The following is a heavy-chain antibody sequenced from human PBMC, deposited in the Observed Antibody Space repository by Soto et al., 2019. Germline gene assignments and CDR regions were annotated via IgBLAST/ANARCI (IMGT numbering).Heavy chain of an antibody. V-gene: IGHV1-69*01. CDR2: IIPLFGTP. CDR3: ARASPVICGGDPCYRLDSSFDS. D-gene: IGHD2-21*02. J-gene: IGHJ5*01. Sequence: QVQLVQSGAEVRKPGSSLRVSCKSSGATFSTTGISWVRQAPGQGLEWMGGIIPLFGTPKYARKFQGRVSITADESTNTVYMALNSLRPDDAAVYYCARASPVICGGDPCYRLDSSFDSWGQGSLVSVSS. CDR1: GATFSTTG.